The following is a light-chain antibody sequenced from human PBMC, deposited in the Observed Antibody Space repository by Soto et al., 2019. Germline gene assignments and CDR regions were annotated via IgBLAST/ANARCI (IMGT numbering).Light chain of an antibody. Sequence: ELVMTQSPATLSVSPGERATLSCRASQSISSNVAWYQQKPGQAPRLLIYGASTRVTGIPARFSGSGSGTEFTLTISSLQSEDFAAYYCQQYNNLPRTFGEGTKVDIK. V-gene: IGKV3-15*01. CDR1: QSISSN. CDR2: GAS. J-gene: IGKJ4*02. CDR3: QQYNNLPRT.